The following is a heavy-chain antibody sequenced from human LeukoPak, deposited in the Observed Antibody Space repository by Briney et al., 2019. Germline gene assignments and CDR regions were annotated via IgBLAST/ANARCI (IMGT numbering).Heavy chain of an antibody. D-gene: IGHD6-13*01. CDR2: ISGSGGST. CDR1: GFTFSSYG. J-gene: IGHJ4*02. Sequence: GGSLRLSCAASGFTFSSYGMSWVRQAPGKGLEWVSAISGSGGSTYYADSVKGRFTISRDNSKNTLYLQMNSLRAEDTAVYYCAKDSGYSSSWYFDYFDYWGQGTLVTVSS. CDR3: AKDSGYSSSWYFDYFDY. V-gene: IGHV3-23*01.